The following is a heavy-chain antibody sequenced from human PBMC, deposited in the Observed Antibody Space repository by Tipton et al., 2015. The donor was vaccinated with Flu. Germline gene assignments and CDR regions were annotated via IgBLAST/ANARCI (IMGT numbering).Heavy chain of an antibody. CDR1: GDSIGSGYF. Sequence: LRLSCSVSGDSIGSGYFWGWIRQAPGQGLEWIGNVHRAGNPYYNPSLRSRVTISVDTSKNQFSLRLYSVTAADTAVYYCARRDCSNYVSEPKNWFDPWGQGTLVTVSS. CDR3: ARRDCSNYVSEPKNWFDP. CDR2: VHRAGNP. V-gene: IGHV4-38-2*01. J-gene: IGHJ5*02. D-gene: IGHD4-11*01.